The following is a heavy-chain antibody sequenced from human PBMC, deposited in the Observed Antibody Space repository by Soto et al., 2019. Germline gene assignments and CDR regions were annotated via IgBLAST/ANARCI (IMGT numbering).Heavy chain of an antibody. CDR1: GFTFSSYS. D-gene: IGHD3-10*01. Sequence: PGGPLRLSCAASGFTFSSYSMSWVRQAPGKGLEWVSSISSSSSYIYYADSVKGRFTISRDNAKNSLYLQMNSLRAEDTAVYYCARARRGELLYFAYYYGMDVWGQGTTVTVSS. CDR3: ARARRGELLYFAYYYGMDV. J-gene: IGHJ6*02. CDR2: ISSSSSYI. V-gene: IGHV3-21*01.